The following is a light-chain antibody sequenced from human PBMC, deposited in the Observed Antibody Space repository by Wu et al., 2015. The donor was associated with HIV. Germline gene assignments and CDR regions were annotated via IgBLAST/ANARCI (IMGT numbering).Light chain of an antibody. V-gene: IGKV3-20*01. CDR3: QQYASSPT. CDR1: QSVSSSY. J-gene: IGKJ1*01. Sequence: EIVLTQSPGTLSLSPGERATLSCRASQSVSSSYLAWYQQKPGQAPRLLIYGASSRATGIPDRFSGSGSGTDFTLTISGLEPEDFAIYYCQQYASSPTFGQGTKVEIK. CDR2: GAS.